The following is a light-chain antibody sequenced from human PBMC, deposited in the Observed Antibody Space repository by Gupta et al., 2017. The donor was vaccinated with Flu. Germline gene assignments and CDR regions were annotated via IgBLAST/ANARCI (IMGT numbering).Light chain of an antibody. V-gene: IGKV3-20*01. CDR2: GSS. CDR1: ETVNYDY. CDR3: QQYGALRT. J-gene: IGKJ1*01. Sequence: VLTQSTGTLSLSPGERATLTCRANETVNYDYLAWYHHKPGQAPRLLIYGSSNRATGVPDRFSSSGSETEFTLTISRLDPEDFALYFCQQYGALRTFGQGTKVENK.